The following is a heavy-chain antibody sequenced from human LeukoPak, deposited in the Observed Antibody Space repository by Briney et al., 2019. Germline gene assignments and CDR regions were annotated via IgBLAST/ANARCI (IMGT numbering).Heavy chain of an antibody. Sequence: GGSLRLSCAASGFTFSRYWMNWVRKAPGKGLVWVSRINSDGSYTSYADFVKGRFTISRDNAKNTVYLQMSSLRAEDTAVYYCARICSTTDCLISAWGQGTLVTVSS. CDR2: INSDGSYT. V-gene: IGHV3-74*01. CDR1: GFTFSRYW. CDR3: ARICSTTDCLISA. D-gene: IGHD2-2*01. J-gene: IGHJ4*02.